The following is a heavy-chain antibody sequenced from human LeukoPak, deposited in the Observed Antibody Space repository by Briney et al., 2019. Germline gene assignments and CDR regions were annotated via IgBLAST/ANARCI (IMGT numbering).Heavy chain of an antibody. CDR1: GFTLEDFG. D-gene: IGHD3-9*01. Sequence: GGSLRLSCEASGFTLEDFGMSWVRQVPGKGLEWVAGINRNGDISGHADSVKGRFTISRDNSKNTLYLQMNSLRAEDTAVYYCAKDQREILTGFDAFDIWGQGTMVTVSS. J-gene: IGHJ3*02. CDR2: INRNGDIS. V-gene: IGHV3-20*04. CDR3: AKDQREILTGFDAFDI.